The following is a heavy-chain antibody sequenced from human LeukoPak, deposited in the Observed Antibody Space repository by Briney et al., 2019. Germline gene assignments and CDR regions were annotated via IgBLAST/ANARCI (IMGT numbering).Heavy chain of an antibody. CDR2: ISSSSSSYI. V-gene: IGHV3-21*01. CDR1: GFTFSSYS. D-gene: IGHD5-18*01. J-gene: IGHJ4*02. Sequence: GGSLRLSCAASGFTFSSYSMNWVRQAPGKGLEWVSSISSSSSSYIYYADSVKGRFTISRDNAKNSLYLQMNSLRAEDTAVYYCARAITNYGYIFDCWGQGTLVTVSS. CDR3: ARAITNYGYIFDC.